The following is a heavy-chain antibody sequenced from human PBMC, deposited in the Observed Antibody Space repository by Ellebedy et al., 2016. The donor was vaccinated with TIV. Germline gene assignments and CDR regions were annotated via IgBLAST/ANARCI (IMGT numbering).Heavy chain of an antibody. D-gene: IGHD6-19*01. CDR3: TTRIAVAGGSDY. CDR1: GFTFSNYA. J-gene: IGHJ4*02. Sequence: GESLKISCAASGFTFSNYAMAWVRQAPGKGLEWVGRIKSKTDGGTTDYAAPVKGRFTISRDDSKNTLYLQMNSLKTEDTAVYYCTTRIAVAGGSDYWGQGTLVTVSS. CDR2: IKSKTDGGTT. V-gene: IGHV3-15*01.